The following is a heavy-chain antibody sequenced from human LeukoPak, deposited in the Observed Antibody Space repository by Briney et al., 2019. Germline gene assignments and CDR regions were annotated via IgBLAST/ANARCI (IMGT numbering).Heavy chain of an antibody. J-gene: IGHJ4*02. CDR3: ARLGRLYSSSPGLIDY. Sequence: PSETLSLTCTVSGGSISSYYWGWIRQPPGKGLEWIGSIYYSGSTYYNPSLKSRVTISVDTSKNQFSLKLSSVTAADTAVYYCARLGRLYSSSPGLIDYWGQGTLVTVSS. D-gene: IGHD6-6*01. CDR2: IYYSGST. CDR1: GGSISSYY. V-gene: IGHV4-39*01.